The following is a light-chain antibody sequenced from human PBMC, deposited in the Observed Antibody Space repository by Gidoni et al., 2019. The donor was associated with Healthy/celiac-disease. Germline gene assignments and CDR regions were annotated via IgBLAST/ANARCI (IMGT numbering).Light chain of an antibody. CDR3: QQYYSYPRT. CDR1: QGISSY. Sequence: AIRMIQSPSSFSASTGDRVTITCRAYQGISSYLAGYQQKPGRAPKLLIYAASTLQSGVPSRFSGSGSGTDFTLTISCLQSEDFATYYCQQYYSYPRTFGQGTKVEIK. J-gene: IGKJ1*01. CDR2: AAS. V-gene: IGKV1-8*01.